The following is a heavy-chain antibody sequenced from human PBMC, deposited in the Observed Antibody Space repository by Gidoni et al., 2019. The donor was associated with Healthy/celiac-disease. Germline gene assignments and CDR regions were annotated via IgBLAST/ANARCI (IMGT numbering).Heavy chain of an antibody. CDR1: GFTFSSYW. Sequence: EVQLVESGGGLVQPGGSLRLSCAASGFTFSSYWMSWVRQAPGKGLEWVANIKQDGSEKYYVDSVKGRFTISRDNAKNSLYLQMNSLRAEDTAVYYCARDFWYSSSWYLTYYYYGMDVWGQGTTVTVSS. J-gene: IGHJ6*02. CDR2: IKQDGSEK. V-gene: IGHV3-7*01. D-gene: IGHD6-13*01. CDR3: ARDFWYSSSWYLTYYYYGMDV.